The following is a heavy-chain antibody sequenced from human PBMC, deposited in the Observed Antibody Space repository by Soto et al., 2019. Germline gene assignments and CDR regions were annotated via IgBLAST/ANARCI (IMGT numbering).Heavy chain of an antibody. CDR3: ARERGSASDAFDI. J-gene: IGHJ3*02. CDR2: IYYDGSNE. CDR1: GFIFSDYG. V-gene: IGHV3-33*08. Sequence: QVQLVESGGGVVQPGRSLRLSCAASGFIFSDYGMHWVRQAPGKGLEWVALIYYDGSNEHYADSVQGRFTISRDNSKNTLYLQVNSLRAEDTAVYYCARERGSASDAFDIWGQGTVVAVSS. D-gene: IGHD3-16*01.